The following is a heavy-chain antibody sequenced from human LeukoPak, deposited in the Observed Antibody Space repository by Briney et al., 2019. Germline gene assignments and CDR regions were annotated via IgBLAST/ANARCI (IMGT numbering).Heavy chain of an antibody. CDR2: KNQEGCEI. CDR3: TRQQGSMIEVRTANWFFAL. J-gene: IGHJ2*01. Sequence: GGSLRLPCAASRSIFSNYWISWVPKARGKGREWLANKNQEGCEIYNVESVKGRLTISRDDGKTSLYIQIKSLRADETAVYYWTRQQGSMIEVRTANWFFALGGGGWLVTVPS. D-gene: IGHD3-22*01. V-gene: IGHV3-7*01. CDR1: RSIFSNYW.